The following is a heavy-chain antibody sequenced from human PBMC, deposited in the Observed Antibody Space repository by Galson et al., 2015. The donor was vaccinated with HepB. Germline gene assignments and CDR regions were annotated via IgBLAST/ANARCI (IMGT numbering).Heavy chain of an antibody. V-gene: IGHV3-30*02. D-gene: IGHD3-22*01. CDR2: IRYDGSNK. CDR3: AKDWYYDSSGYYYDSGWYFDL. J-gene: IGHJ2*01. CDR1: GFTFSSYG. Sequence: SLRLSCAASGFTFSSYGMHWVRQAPGKGLEWVAFIRYDGSNKYYADSVKGRFTISRDNSKNTLYLQVNSLRAEDTAVYYCAKDWYYDSSGYYYDSGWYFDLWGRGTLVTVSS.